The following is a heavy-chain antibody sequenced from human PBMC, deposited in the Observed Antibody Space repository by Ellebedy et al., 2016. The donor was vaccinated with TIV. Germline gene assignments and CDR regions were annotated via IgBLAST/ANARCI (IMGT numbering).Heavy chain of an antibody. J-gene: IGHJ6*03. V-gene: IGHV3-9*01. CDR2: ISWNSGTI. CDR3: VKGYVTYYMDV. Sequence: GGSLRLXXAASGFTFADYAMHWVRQAPGKGLEWVSSISWNSGTIAYADSVKGRFTISRDNAENSLYLQMNSLRPEDTAFYHCVKGYVTYYMDVWGKGTAVTVSS. CDR1: GFTFADYA. D-gene: IGHD2-15*01.